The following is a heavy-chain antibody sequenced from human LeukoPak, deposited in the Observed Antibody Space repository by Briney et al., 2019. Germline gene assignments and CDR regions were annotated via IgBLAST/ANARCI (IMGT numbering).Heavy chain of an antibody. V-gene: IGHV4-34*01. CDR1: GGSFSGYY. Sequence: SETLSLTCAAYGGSFSGYYWSWIRQPPGKGLEWIGKINHSGSTNYNPSLKSRVTISVDTSKNQFSLKLSSVTAADTAVYYCARGGQKGKPNWFDPWGQGTLVTVSS. J-gene: IGHJ5*02. CDR2: INHSGST. CDR3: ARGGQKGKPNWFDP. D-gene: IGHD1-14*01.